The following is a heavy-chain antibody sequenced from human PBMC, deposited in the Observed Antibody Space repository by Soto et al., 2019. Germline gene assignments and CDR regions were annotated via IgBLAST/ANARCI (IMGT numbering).Heavy chain of an antibody. CDR3: ARQGYCSGGSCYSWSYFDY. Sequence: PSETLSLTCAVYGGSFSGYYWSWIRQPPGKGLEWIGYIYYSGSTNYNLSLKSRVTISVDTSKNQFSLKLSSVTAADTAVYYCARQGYCSGGSCYSWSYFDYWGQGTLVTVSS. V-gene: IGHV4-59*08. J-gene: IGHJ4*02. D-gene: IGHD2-15*01. CDR1: GGSFSGYY. CDR2: IYYSGST.